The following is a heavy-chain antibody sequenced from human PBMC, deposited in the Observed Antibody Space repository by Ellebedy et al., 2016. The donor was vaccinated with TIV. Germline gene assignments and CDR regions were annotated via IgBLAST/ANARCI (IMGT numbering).Heavy chain of an antibody. J-gene: IGHJ4*02. Sequence: PGGSLRLSCAASGFTFSSYWMHWVRQAPGKGLVWVSRIQNDGSSTSYADSVKGRFTISRDNAKNTLYLQMNSLRAEDTAFYYCARGQKVIIDYWGQGILVTVSS. CDR2: IQNDGSST. V-gene: IGHV3-74*01. CDR1: GFTFSSYW. D-gene: IGHD3-10*01. CDR3: ARGQKVIIDY.